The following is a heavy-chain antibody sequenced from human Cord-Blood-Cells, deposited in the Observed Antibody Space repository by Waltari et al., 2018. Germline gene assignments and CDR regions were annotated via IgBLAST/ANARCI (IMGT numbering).Heavy chain of an antibody. CDR2: IYYSGST. Sequence: QVQLQESGTGLVKPSETLSLTCTVSGGSISSYYWRWHRQPPGKGLEWIGYIYYSGSTNYNPSLKSRVTISVDTSKNQFSLKLSSVTAADTAVYYCAREPPGIIAAAGNGAFDIWGQGTMVTVSS. CDR3: AREPPGIIAAAGNGAFDI. V-gene: IGHV4-59*01. J-gene: IGHJ3*02. CDR1: GGSISSYY. D-gene: IGHD6-13*01.